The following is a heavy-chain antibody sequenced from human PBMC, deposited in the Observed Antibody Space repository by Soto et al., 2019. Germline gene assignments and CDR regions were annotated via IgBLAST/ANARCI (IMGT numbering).Heavy chain of an antibody. CDR3: DVDGMDV. Sequence: PGESLKISSKGSGYSFTSYWIIWVRQMPGKDLKWMGRIDPSDSYTNYSPSFQGHVTISADKSISTAYLQWSSLKASDTAMYYCDVDGMDVWGQGTTVTVSS. CDR1: GYSFTSYW. V-gene: IGHV5-10-1*01. J-gene: IGHJ6*02. CDR2: IDPSDSYT.